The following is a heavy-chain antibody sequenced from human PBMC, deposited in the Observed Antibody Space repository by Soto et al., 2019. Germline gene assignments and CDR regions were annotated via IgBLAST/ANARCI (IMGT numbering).Heavy chain of an antibody. CDR1: GGSFSGYY. CDR2: INHSGST. D-gene: IGHD3-16*02. Sequence: SETLSLTCAVYGGSFSGYYWSWIRQPPGKGLEWIGEINHSGSTNYNPSLKSRVTISVDTSKNQLSLTLRSVTAADTAVYSCARQSLRRPFGRLILVALDSWGLGSLVTVSS. V-gene: IGHV4-34*01. J-gene: IGHJ5*02. CDR3: ARQSLRRPFGRLILVALDS.